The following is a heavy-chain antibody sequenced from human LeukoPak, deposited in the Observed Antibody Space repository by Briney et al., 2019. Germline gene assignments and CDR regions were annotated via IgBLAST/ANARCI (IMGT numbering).Heavy chain of an antibody. Sequence: GASVKVSCKASGYTFTCYYMHWVRQAPGQGLDWMGWINPNSGGTNYAQKVQGRVTMTRDTSISTAYMELSRLRSDDTAVYYCARMTGEDKQQLSSWGQGTLVTVSS. D-gene: IGHD6-13*01. CDR3: ARMTGEDKQQLSS. CDR1: GYTFTCYY. CDR2: INPNSGGT. J-gene: IGHJ5*02. V-gene: IGHV1-2*02.